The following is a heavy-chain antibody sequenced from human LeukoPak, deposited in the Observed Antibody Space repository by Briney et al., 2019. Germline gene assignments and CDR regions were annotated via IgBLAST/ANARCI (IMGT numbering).Heavy chain of an antibody. Sequence: PGGSLRLSCAASGFTFSSYAMHWVRQAPGKGLEWVAVITYDGSNKYYADSVKGRFIISRDNSKNTLYLQMNSLRAEDTAVYYCASDLFGDDNWFDPWGQGTLVTVSS. J-gene: IGHJ5*02. CDR2: ITYDGSNK. D-gene: IGHD3-10*02. CDR3: ASDLFGDDNWFDP. V-gene: IGHV3-30*04. CDR1: GFTFSSYA.